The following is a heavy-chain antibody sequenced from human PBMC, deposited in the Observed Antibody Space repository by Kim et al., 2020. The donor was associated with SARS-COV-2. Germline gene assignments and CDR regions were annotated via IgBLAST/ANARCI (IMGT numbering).Heavy chain of an antibody. D-gene: IGHD3-22*01. CDR1: GFTFSSYG. J-gene: IGHJ4*02. Sequence: GGSLRLSCAASGFTFSSYGMHWVHQAPGKGLEWVAVIWYDGSNKYYADSVKGRFTISRDNSKNTLYLQMNSLRAEDTAVYYCASYDSSGRVDYWGQGTLVTVSS. CDR2: IWYDGSNK. CDR3: ASYDSSGRVDY. V-gene: IGHV3-33*01.